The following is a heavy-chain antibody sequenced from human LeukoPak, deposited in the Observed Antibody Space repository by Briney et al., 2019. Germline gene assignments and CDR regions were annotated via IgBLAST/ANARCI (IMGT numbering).Heavy chain of an antibody. CDR2: IYYSGST. Sequence: PSQTLSLTCTVSGGSISSGGYYWSWIRQHPGKGLKWIGYIYYSGSTYYNPSLKSRVTISVDTSKNQFSLKLSSVTAADTAVYYCARVGRDDSSGYYSEYFQHWGQGTLVTVSS. D-gene: IGHD3-22*01. V-gene: IGHV4-31*03. CDR1: GGSISSGGYY. J-gene: IGHJ1*01. CDR3: ARVGRDDSSGYYSEYFQH.